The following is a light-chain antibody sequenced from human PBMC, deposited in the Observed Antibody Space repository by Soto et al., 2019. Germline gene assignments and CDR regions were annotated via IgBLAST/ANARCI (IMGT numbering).Light chain of an antibody. CDR1: SSDVGIYNY. V-gene: IGLV2-14*01. J-gene: IGLJ1*01. CDR2: EVT. CDR3: SSYTTSSTRV. Sequence: QSLLTHPASLSGSPGQSIAISCTGSSSDVGIYNYVSWYQQHPGKVPKLIIYEVTNRPSGVSNRFSGSKSGNTASLTISGLQAEDEADYYCSSYTTSSTRVFGTGTKVTGL.